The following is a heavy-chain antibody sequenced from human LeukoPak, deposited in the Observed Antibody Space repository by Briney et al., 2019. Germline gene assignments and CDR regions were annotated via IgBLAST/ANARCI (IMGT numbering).Heavy chain of an antibody. D-gene: IGHD3-10*01. CDR3: ARQAPLTMVRGVTPAHFDY. CDR1: GGSFSGYY. J-gene: IGHJ4*02. V-gene: IGHV4-34*01. Sequence: SETLSLTCAVYGGSFSGYYWSWIRQPPGKGLEWIGEINHSGSTNYNPSLKSRVTISVDTSKNQFSLKLSSVTAADTAVYYCARQAPLTMVRGVTPAHFDYWGQGTLVTVSS. CDR2: INHSGST.